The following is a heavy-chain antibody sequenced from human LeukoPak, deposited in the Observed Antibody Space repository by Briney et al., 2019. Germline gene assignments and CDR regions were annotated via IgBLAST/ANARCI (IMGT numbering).Heavy chain of an antibody. Sequence: ASVKVSCTASGYTFTSYGISWVRQAPGQGLKWMGWISAYNGNTNYAQKLQGRVTMTTDTSTSIAYMELRSLRSDDTAVYYCARVLVGSRYYDFWSGYYHFDYWGQGTLVTVSS. CDR2: ISAYNGNT. CDR3: ARVLVGSRYYDFWSGYYHFDY. J-gene: IGHJ4*02. CDR1: GYTFTSYG. D-gene: IGHD3-3*01. V-gene: IGHV1-18*01.